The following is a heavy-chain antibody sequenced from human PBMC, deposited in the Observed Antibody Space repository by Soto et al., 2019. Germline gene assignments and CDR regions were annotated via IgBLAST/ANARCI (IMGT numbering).Heavy chain of an antibody. V-gene: IGHV4-28*03. Sequence: PSETLSLTCAVSGYSISSSNWWGWIRQPPGKGLEWIGYIYYSGTTYYNPSLKSRVTMSVDTSKNQFSLKLSSVTAADTAVYYCARVRRDGYNLWFDYWGQGTLVTVSS. CDR1: GYSISSSNW. D-gene: IGHD5-12*01. J-gene: IGHJ4*02. CDR2: IYYSGTT. CDR3: ARVRRDGYNLWFDY.